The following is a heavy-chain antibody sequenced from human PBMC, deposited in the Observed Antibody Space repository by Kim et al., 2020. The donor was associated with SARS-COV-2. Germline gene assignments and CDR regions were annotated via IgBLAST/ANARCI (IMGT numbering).Heavy chain of an antibody. CDR3: ARVSGFFGMDV. J-gene: IGHJ6*02. CDR1: GYTFSKYF. CDR2: INPSGGST. D-gene: IGHD3-3*01. Sequence: SVKVSCKASGYTFSKYFMHWVRQAPGQGLEWMGIINPSGGSTTDAQKFQGRVTLTRDTSTSTAYMELSSLRSEDTAVYYCARVSGFFGMDVWGQGTTVTVSS. V-gene: IGHV1-46*01.